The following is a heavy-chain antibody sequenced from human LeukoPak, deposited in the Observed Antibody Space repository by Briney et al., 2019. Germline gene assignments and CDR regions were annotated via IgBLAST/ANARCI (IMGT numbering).Heavy chain of an antibody. CDR3: ARAAAGTGYNWFDP. D-gene: IGHD6-13*01. Sequence: SETLSLTCTVSGGSISSYYWSWIRQPAGKGLEWIGRIYTSGSTNYNPSLKSRVTMSVDTSKNPFSLKLSSVTAADTAVYYCARAAAGTGYNWFDPWGQGTLVTVPS. V-gene: IGHV4-4*07. J-gene: IGHJ5*02. CDR2: IYTSGST. CDR1: GGSISSYY.